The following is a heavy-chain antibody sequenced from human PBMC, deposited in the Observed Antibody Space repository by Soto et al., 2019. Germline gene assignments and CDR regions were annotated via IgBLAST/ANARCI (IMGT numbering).Heavy chain of an antibody. CDR3: ARDDGEMATTLDY. Sequence: SVKVSCKASGGTFSSYAISWVRQAPGQGLEWMGGIIPIFGTANYAQKFQGRVTITADKSTSTAYMELSSLRSEDTAVYYCARDDGEMATTLDYWGQGTLVTVSS. CDR2: IIPIFGTA. V-gene: IGHV1-69*06. D-gene: IGHD5-12*01. J-gene: IGHJ4*02. CDR1: GGTFSSYA.